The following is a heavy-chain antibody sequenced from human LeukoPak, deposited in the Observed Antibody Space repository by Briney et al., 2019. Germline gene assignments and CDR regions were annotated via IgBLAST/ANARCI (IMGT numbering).Heavy chain of an antibody. Sequence: GGSLRLSCAASGFTVSSNYMSWVRQAPGKGLEWVSVIYSGGSTYYADSVKGRFTISRDNSKNTLYLQMNSLRAEDTAVYYCARVRGSGWSDLWGAFDIWGQGTMVTVSS. CDR3: ARVRGSGWSDLWGAFDI. CDR2: IYSGGST. D-gene: IGHD6-19*01. J-gene: IGHJ3*02. CDR1: GFTVSSNY. V-gene: IGHV3-66*01.